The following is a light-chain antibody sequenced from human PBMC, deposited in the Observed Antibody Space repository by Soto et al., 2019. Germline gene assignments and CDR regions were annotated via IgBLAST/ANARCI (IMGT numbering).Light chain of an antibody. CDR2: EDT. V-gene: IGLV2-23*02. Sequence: QSVLTQPASVSGSPGQSVTISSTGTSNDVGRYFLVSWYQQHPGKAPKLIIFEDTKRPSGVSSRFSGSKSGNTASLTISGLQTEDEADYFCCSYAGSSTFVAFGGGTKLTVL. CDR3: CSYAGSSTFVA. CDR1: SNDVGRYFL. J-gene: IGLJ2*01.